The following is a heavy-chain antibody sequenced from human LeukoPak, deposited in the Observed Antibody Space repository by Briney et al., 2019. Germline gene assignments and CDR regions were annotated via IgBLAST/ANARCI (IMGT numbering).Heavy chain of an antibody. J-gene: IGHJ4*02. Sequence: GGSLRLSCAASGFTFSSYWMHWVRHAPGKGLVWVSRINSDGSSTSYADSVKGRFTISRDNAKNTLYLQMNSLRAEDTAVYYCARGSLDSPRNYDILTGYSYYFDYWGQGTLVTVSS. CDR3: ARGSLDSPRNYDILTGYSYYFDY. CDR1: GFTFSSYW. CDR2: INSDGSST. V-gene: IGHV3-74*01. D-gene: IGHD3-9*01.